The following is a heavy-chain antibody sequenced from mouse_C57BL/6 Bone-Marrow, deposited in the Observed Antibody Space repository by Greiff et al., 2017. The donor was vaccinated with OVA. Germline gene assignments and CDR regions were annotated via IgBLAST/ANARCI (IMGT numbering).Heavy chain of an antibody. Sequence: QVQLQQSGAELARPGASVKLSCKASGYTFTSYGISWVKQRPGQGLEWIGEIYPRSGNTYYNEKFKGTATLTADKSSSTAYMELRSLTAEDSAVYFGTRHYSNTGFAYWGQGTLVTVSA. CDR3: TRHYSNTGFAY. V-gene: IGHV1-81*01. CDR2: IYPRSGNT. D-gene: IGHD2-5*01. CDR1: GYTFTSYG. J-gene: IGHJ3*01.